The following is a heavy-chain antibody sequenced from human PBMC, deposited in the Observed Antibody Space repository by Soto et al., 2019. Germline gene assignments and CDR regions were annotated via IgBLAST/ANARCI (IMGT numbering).Heavy chain of an antibody. CDR3: ARHVPAAGYYYGMDV. CDR1: GYTFTSYD. D-gene: IGHD2-2*01. Sequence: GASVKVSCKASGYTFTSYDINWVRQATGQGLEWMGWMNPNSGNTGYAQKFQGRVTMTRNTSISTAYMELSSLRSEDTAVYYCARHVPAAGYYYGMDVWGQGTTVTVSS. CDR2: MNPNSGNT. V-gene: IGHV1-8*01. J-gene: IGHJ6*02.